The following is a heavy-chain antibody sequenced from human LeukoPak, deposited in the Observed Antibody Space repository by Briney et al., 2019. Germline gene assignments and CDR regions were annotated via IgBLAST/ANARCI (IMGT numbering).Heavy chain of an antibody. D-gene: IGHD6-19*01. CDR3: ARVIAVAGIDFDY. CDR1: GGSISSYY. J-gene: IGHJ4*02. Sequence: PSETLSLTCTVSGGSISSYYWSWIRQPPGKGLEWIGYIYYSGSTNYNPSLKSRVTISVDTSKNQFSLKLSSVTAADTAVYYCARVIAVAGIDFDYWGQGTLVTVSS. V-gene: IGHV4-59*12. CDR2: IYYSGST.